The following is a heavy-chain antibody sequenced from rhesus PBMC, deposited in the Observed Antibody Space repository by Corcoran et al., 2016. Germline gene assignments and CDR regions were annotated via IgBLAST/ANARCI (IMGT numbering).Heavy chain of an antibody. CDR2: IYGSGVST. CDR3: ARGLYSSWDDAFDF. D-gene: IGHD6-13*01. V-gene: IGHV4S11*01. Sequence: QVQLQESGPGLVKPLETLSLTCAVSGGYISSNYWSWIRQPPGKGLEWIGYIYGSGVSTNYTPSLKSRVPLAVDTSKNQFSLKLGSVTAADTAVYYCARGLYSSWDDAFDFWGQGLRVTVSS. J-gene: IGHJ3*01. CDR1: GGYISSNY.